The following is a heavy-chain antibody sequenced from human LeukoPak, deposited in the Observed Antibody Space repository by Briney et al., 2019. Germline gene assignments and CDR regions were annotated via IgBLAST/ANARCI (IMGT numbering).Heavy chain of an antibody. CDR2: ISDSGGTT. CDR3: AKAGPDSSSWTRFDY. CDR1: GFTFSTYA. D-gene: IGHD6-13*01. V-gene: IGHV3-23*01. J-gene: IGHJ4*02. Sequence: GGSLRLSCAASGFTFSTYAMSWVRQAPGKGLEWVSVISDSGGTTDYPDSVKGRFTISRDNSKNTLSLQMNSLRAEDTAVYYCAKAGPDSSSWTRFDYWGQGTLVTVSS.